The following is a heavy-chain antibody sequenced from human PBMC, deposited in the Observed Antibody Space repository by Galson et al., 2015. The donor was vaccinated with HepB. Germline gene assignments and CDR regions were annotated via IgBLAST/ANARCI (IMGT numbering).Heavy chain of an antibody. CDR1: GFTFGGYW. J-gene: IGHJ4*02. CDR3: ARRDYYDNSGYYF. D-gene: IGHD3-22*01. Sequence: SLRLSCAASGFTFGGYWMHWVRQPPGKGLVWVSRINSDGSNTNYADSVKGRFTISRDNAKNTLYLQMNSLRAEDTAVYYCARRDYYDNSGYYFWGQGTLVTVSS. V-gene: IGHV3-74*01. CDR2: INSDGSNT.